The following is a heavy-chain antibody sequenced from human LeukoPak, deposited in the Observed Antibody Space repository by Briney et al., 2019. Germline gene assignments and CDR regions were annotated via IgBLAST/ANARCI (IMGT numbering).Heavy chain of an antibody. Sequence: QPGASLRLSCVASGFTFSNYAMSWVRQAPGKGLERVSAITGSGTNRYYADSLKGRFTTSRDNSKNTVFLQMNSLRHEDTAIYYCVIWGDYDVLTGYYVPDYWGQGTLVTVAS. J-gene: IGHJ4*02. V-gene: IGHV3-23*01. CDR2: ITGSGTNR. CDR1: GFTFSNYA. D-gene: IGHD3-9*01. CDR3: VIWGDYDVLTGYYVPDY.